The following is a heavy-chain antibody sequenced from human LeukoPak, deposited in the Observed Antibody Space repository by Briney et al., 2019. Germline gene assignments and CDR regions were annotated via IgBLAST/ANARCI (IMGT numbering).Heavy chain of an antibody. CDR3: AKASGSPYYFDY. D-gene: IGHD3-10*01. CDR2: ISANGGGT. Sequence: GESLRLSCAASGFNFSNFGMSWVRQAPRKGLECDSLISANGGGTYYADFVKGRFTSSRDNSKSTLYLQMNSLRADDTAVYYCAKASGSPYYFDYWGQGTLVTVSS. V-gene: IGHV3-23*01. J-gene: IGHJ4*02. CDR1: GFNFSNFG.